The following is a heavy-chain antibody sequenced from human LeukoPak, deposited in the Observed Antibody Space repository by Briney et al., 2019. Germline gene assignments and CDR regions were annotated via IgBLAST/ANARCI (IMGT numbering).Heavy chain of an antibody. Sequence: GGSLRLSCAASGFTVSSNEMSWVRQAPGKGLEWVSSISGGSTYYADSRKGRFTISRDNSKNTLYLQMNSLRAEDTAVYYCAKDAGGSYGYWGQGTLVTVSS. V-gene: IGHV3-38-3*01. CDR1: GFTVSSNE. CDR3: AKDAGGSYGY. J-gene: IGHJ4*02. CDR2: ISGGST. D-gene: IGHD1-26*01.